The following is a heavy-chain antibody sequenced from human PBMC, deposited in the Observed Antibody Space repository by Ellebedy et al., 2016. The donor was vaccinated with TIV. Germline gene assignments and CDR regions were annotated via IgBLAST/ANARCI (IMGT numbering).Heavy chain of an antibody. CDR2: IPVLDGNT. Sequence: ASVKVSXXASGFSFTNRYLHWVRQAPGQALEWVGWIPVLDGNTNYAQRFQDRVTFTGDRSMSTAYMELSSLRSEDTAMYYCATPGYCSGGVCLHDGFDVWGQGTTVTVSS. J-gene: IGHJ3*01. V-gene: IGHV1-45*02. D-gene: IGHD2-15*01. CDR1: GFSFTNRY. CDR3: ATPGYCSGGVCLHDGFDV.